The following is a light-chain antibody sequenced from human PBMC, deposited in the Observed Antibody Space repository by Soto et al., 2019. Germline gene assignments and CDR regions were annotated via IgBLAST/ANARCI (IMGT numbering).Light chain of an antibody. Sequence: QSVLTQPASVSGSPGQSITISCTGTSSDVGSYNLISWYQQYPDKAPKLMIYEVSKRPPGVSNRFSGSKSGNTASLTISGLQAEDEADYYCCSYAGSSTFYVFGTGTKLTVL. CDR2: EVS. CDR3: CSYAGSSTFYV. J-gene: IGLJ1*01. V-gene: IGLV2-23*02. CDR1: SSDVGSYNL.